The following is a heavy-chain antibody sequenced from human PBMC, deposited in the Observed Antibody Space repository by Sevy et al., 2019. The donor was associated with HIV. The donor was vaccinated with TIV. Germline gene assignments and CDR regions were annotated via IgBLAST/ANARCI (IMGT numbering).Heavy chain of an antibody. CDR2: IYPGDSDT. CDR1: GYSFTSYW. D-gene: IGHD6-19*01. CDR3: ARQGAVAGHYYYYGMDV. V-gene: IGHV5-51*01. Sequence: GESLKISCKGSGYSFTSYWIGWVRQMPGKGLEWMGIIYPGDSDTRYSPSFQGQVTISADKSISTAYLQWSSLKASDTAMHYCARQGAVAGHYYYYGMDVWGQGTTVTVSS. J-gene: IGHJ6*02.